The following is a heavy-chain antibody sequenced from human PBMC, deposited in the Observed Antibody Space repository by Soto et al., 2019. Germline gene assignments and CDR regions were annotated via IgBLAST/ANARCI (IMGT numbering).Heavy chain of an antibody. V-gene: IGHV4-59*01. D-gene: IGHD4-17*01. CDR1: GGSISSYY. CDR3: ARRYGASFDY. CDR2: IYYSGST. J-gene: IGHJ4*02. Sequence: SETLSLTCTVSGGSISSYYWSWIRQPPGKGLEWIGYIYYSGSTYYNPSLKSRVTISVDTSKNQFSLKLSSVTAADTAVYYCARRYGASFDYWGQGTLVTVSS.